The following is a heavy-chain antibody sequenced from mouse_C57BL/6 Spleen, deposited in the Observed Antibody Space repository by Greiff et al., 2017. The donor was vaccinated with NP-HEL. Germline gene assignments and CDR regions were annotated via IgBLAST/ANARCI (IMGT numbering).Heavy chain of an antibody. Sequence: EVQLPESGAELVRPGASVKLSCTASGFNIKDYYMHWVKQRPEQGLEWIGRIDPEDGAPEYAPKFQGKATMTADPSSNTAYLQLSSLTSEDTAVYYCTHYYGSSGGYYCDYWGQGTTLTVSS. D-gene: IGHD1-1*01. V-gene: IGHV14-1*01. J-gene: IGHJ2*01. CDR3: THYYGSSGGYYCDY. CDR1: GFNIKDYY. CDR2: IDPEDGAP.